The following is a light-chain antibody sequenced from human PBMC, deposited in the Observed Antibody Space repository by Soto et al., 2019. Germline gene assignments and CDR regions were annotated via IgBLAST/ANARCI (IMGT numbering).Light chain of an antibody. Sequence: EIVMTQSPATLSVSPGERATLSCRVSQSVRSNLAWYQQKPGQSPRLLIEGASTRATGIPATFSGSGSGTEFTLTISSLQSEDFAVYYCQQYNYWPPTFGQGTKVEIK. CDR3: QQYNYWPPT. CDR2: GAS. J-gene: IGKJ1*01. V-gene: IGKV3-15*01. CDR1: QSVRSN.